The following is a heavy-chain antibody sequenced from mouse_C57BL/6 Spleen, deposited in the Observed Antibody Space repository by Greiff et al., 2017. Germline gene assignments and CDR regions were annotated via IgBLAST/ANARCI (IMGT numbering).Heavy chain of an antibody. V-gene: IGHV1-42*01. D-gene: IGHD3-3*01. CDR3: ARGPRAFFAY. CDR2: INPSTGGT. Sequence: VQLQQSGPELVKPGASVKISCKASGYSFTGYYMNWVKQSPEKSLEWIGEINPSTGGTTYNQKFKAKATLTVDKSSSTAYMQLKSLTSADSAVYCCARGPRAFFAYWGQGTLVTVSA. J-gene: IGHJ3*01. CDR1: GYSFTGYY.